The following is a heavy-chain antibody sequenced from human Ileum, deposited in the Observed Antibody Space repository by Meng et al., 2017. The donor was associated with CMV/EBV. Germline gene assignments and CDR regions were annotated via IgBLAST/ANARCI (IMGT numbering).Heavy chain of an antibody. Sequence: SETLSLTCTVSGGSVSSGSYYWSWIRQPPGKGLEWIGYIYYSGSTNYNPFLKSRVTISVDTSKNQFYLKLSPVTAADTAVYYCARSNWNFEYDYWGQGTLVTVSS. CDR3: ARSNWNFEYDY. CDR2: IYYSGST. V-gene: IGHV4-61*01. J-gene: IGHJ4*02. D-gene: IGHD1-7*01. CDR1: GGSVSSGSYY.